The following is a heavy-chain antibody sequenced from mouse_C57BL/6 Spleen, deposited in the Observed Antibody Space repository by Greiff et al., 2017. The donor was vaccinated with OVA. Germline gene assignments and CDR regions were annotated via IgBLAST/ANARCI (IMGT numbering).Heavy chain of an antibody. Sequence: DVQLQESGPGLVKPSQSLSLTCSVTGYSITSGYYWNWIRQFPGNKLGWMGYISYDGSNNYNPSLNNRISITRDPSKHQFFLKLNSVTTEDTDTDYCERAGTQYYAMDYWGQGTSVTVSS. CDR1: GYSITSGYY. CDR3: ERAGTQYYAMDY. CDR2: ISYDGSN. D-gene: IGHD4-1*01. V-gene: IGHV3-6*01. J-gene: IGHJ4*01.